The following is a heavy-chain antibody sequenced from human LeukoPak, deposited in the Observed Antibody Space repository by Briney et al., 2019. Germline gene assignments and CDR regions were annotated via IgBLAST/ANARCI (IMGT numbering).Heavy chain of an antibody. V-gene: IGHV3-23*01. CDR2: ISGSGGST. CDR3: AKVLGIAAAGTVDY. J-gene: IGHJ4*02. Sequence: GGSLRLSCAASGFTFSSYAMSWVRQAPGKGLELVSAISGSGGSTYYADSVKGRFTISRDNSKNTLYLQMNSLRAEDTAVYYCAKVLGIAAAGTVDYWGQGTLVTVSS. CDR1: GFTFSSYA. D-gene: IGHD6-13*01.